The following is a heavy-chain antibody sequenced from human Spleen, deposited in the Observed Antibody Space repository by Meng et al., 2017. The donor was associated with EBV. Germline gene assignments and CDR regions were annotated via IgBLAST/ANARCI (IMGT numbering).Heavy chain of an antibody. V-gene: IGHV1-69*01. D-gene: IGHD2-15*01. CDR2: VIPLFGKS. CDR3: NVVVVISASRDHDY. Sequence: QVHLLQSGAGVKKPGASVKLSCKAFGYTFTSYDMHWVRQTPGHVLEWMGGVIPLFGKSNYARKFQGRLTIIADESTRTAYMELTNLRSEDTAVYYCNVVVVISASRDHDYWGQGTLVTVSS. J-gene: IGHJ4*02. CDR1: GYTFTSYD.